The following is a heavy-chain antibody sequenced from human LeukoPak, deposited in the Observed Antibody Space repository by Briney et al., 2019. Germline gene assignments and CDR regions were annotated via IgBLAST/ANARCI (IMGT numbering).Heavy chain of an antibody. CDR3: ARSGYSRCSCYSGSNKYRDL. CDR1: GGSISSYY. V-gene: IGHV4-4*07. D-gene: IGHD2-15*01. CDR2: IYTSGST. J-gene: IGHJ6*03. Sequence: SETLSLTCTVSGGSISSYYWSWVRQPAGKGQGWIGRIYTSGSTNYNPSLKSRVTMSVDTSKNQYSLKLSSVTAADTAVYYCARSGYSRCSCYSGSNKYRDLWGKGTTVTVSS.